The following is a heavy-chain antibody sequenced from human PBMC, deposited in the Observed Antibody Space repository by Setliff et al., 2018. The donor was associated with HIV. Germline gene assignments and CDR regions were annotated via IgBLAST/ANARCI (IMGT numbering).Heavy chain of an antibody. V-gene: IGHV4-59*01. CDR3: ARAVIRREDRGMWTKLWSAPNHMDV. CDR2: IHYGGGT. CDR1: GGSISNYY. Sequence: PSETLSLTCSISGGSISNYYWVWIRQSPGKGLEWIGHIHYGGGTYYNPSLESRVSISRDTSKNQFSPNLRDVTAGDTALYYCARAVIRREDRGMWTKLWSAPNHMDVWGKGITVTVSS. J-gene: IGHJ6*03. D-gene: IGHD3-10*01.